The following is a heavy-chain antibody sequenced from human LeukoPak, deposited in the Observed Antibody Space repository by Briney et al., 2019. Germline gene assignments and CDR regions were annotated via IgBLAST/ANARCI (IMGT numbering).Heavy chain of an antibody. V-gene: IGHV3-30*02. Sequence: GGSLRLSCAASGFTLSCCGIHWVRQAPGKGLEWVAFIRYDGGNAYYADSMKGRFTISRDNSKKKMYLQMNSMRTEDTAVYYCAKEGDDCIESWGQGTLVTVSS. CDR2: IRYDGGNA. CDR3: AKEGDDCIES. CDR1: GFTLSCCG. J-gene: IGHJ4*02. D-gene: IGHD2-21*01.